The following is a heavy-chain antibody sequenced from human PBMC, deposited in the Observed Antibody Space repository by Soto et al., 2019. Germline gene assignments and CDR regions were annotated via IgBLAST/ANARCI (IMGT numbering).Heavy chain of an antibody. J-gene: IGHJ5*02. V-gene: IGHV1-3*01. Sequence: ASVKVSCKASGYTFTSYAMHWVRQAPGQRLEWMGWINAGNGNTKYSQKFQGRVTITRDTSASTAYMELSSLRSEDTAVNYCARGFRGGDAEWFDPWGQGTLVNVSS. CDR2: INAGNGNT. CDR3: ARGFRGGDAEWFDP. D-gene: IGHD2-21*02. CDR1: GYTFTSYA.